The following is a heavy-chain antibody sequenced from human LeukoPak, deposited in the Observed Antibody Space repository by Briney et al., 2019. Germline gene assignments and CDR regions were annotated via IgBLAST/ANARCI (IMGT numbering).Heavy chain of an antibody. J-gene: IGHJ4*02. CDR1: GFTFGTYA. D-gene: IGHD2-2*01. Sequence: GGSLRLSCAASGFTFGTYAMSWVRQAPGKGLEWVAVIWYDGSNKYYADSVRGRFTISRDNSKNTLYLQMNSLRAEDTAVYYCARDARRYCSSTSCLHFDYWGQGTLVTVSS. CDR2: IWYDGSNK. CDR3: ARDARRYCSSTSCLHFDY. V-gene: IGHV3-33*08.